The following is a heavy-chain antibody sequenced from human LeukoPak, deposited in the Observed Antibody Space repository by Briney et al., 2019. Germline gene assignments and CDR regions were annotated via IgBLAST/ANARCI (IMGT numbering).Heavy chain of an antibody. V-gene: IGHV4-30-2*01. CDR1: GGSISSGGYS. Sequence: SETLSLTCAVSGGSISSGGYSWSWIRQPPGKGLEWIGYIYHSGSTYYNPSLKSRVTISVDRSKNQLSLRLSSVTAADTAVYYCVRSTDYGDYRWFDPWGQGTLVTVSS. CDR3: VRSTDYGDYRWFDP. D-gene: IGHD4-17*01. J-gene: IGHJ5*02. CDR2: IYHSGST.